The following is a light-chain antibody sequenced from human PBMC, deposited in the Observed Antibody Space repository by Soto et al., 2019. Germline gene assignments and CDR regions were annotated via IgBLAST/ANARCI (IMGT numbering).Light chain of an antibody. CDR3: QQSDSTPWT. V-gene: IGKV1-39*01. CDR2: AAS. CDR1: QSISSY. J-gene: IGKJ1*01. Sequence: DIQMTQSPSSLSASVGDRVTITCRASQSISSYLNWYQQKPGKAPKLLIYAASSLQSGVPSRFSGSGSGTDFTLTISSLQPEAFATYYCQQSDSTPWTFGQWTKVEIK.